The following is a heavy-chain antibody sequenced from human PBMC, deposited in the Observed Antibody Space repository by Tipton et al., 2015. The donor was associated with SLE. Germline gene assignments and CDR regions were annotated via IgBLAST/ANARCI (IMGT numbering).Heavy chain of an antibody. CDR2: ISYSGST. V-gene: IGHV4-59*08. J-gene: IGHJ4*02. D-gene: IGHD5-24*01. CDR3: ARGDGYNFDY. Sequence: TLSLTCTVSGGSISSHYWSWIRQPPGKGLEWIGYISYSGSTNYNPSLKSRVTISVDTSKNQFSLKLSSVTAADTAVYYCARGDGYNFDYWGQGTLVTVSS. CDR1: GGSISSHY.